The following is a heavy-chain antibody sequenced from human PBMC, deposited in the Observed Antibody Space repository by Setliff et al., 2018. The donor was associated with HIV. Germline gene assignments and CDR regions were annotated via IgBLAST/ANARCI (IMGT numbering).Heavy chain of an antibody. CDR3: ARDGYNYKKGTSYMDV. J-gene: IGHJ6*03. V-gene: IGHV4-59*01. CDR2: LYYTGRA. D-gene: IGHD5-12*01. CDR1: GGSINNYF. Sequence: PSETLSLTCTVSGGSINNYFWSWIRQPPGKGLEWLGCLYYTGRANYNPSLKSRLTVSVDTSKNQFSLKLSSVTAADTAVYYCARDGYNYKKGTSYMDVWGKGTTVTV.